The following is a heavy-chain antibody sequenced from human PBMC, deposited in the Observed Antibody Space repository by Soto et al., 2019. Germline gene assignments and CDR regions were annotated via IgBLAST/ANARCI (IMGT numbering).Heavy chain of an antibody. Sequence: GVSLRLSCAASGFTFSNYVMSWVRQAPGKGLEWVSSIRCNGDNKYYADSVKGRFTISRDNSKNTLYLQMNSLRAEDTAVYYCAGSESFYDAFDIWGQGTMVTVSS. J-gene: IGHJ3*02. CDR1: GFTFSNYV. CDR2: IRCNGDNK. D-gene: IGHD3-16*02. CDR3: AGSESFYDAFDI. V-gene: IGHV3-23*01.